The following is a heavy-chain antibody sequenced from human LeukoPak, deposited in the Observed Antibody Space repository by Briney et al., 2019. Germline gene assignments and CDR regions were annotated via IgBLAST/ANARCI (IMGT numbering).Heavy chain of an antibody. D-gene: IGHD6-19*01. J-gene: IGHJ5*02. CDR2: ISGSGGST. V-gene: IGHV3-23*01. Sequence: GGSLRFSCAASGLTFSSYARSWVGQAPGKGLEWVSAISGSGGSTYYADSVKGRFTISRDNSKNTLYLQMNSLRAEDTAVYYCAKDRVAVARRGFDPWGQGTLVTVSS. CDR3: AKDRVAVARRGFDP. CDR1: GLTFSSYA.